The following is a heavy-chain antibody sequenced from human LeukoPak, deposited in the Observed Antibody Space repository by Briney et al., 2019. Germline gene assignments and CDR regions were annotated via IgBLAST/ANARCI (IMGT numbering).Heavy chain of an antibody. V-gene: IGHV3-21*01. CDR1: GFTFSSYS. Sequence: GGSLRLSCAASGFTFSSYSMNWVRQAPGKGLEWVSSISSSSSYIYYADSVKGRFTISRDNAKNSLYLQMNSPNAEDTAVYYCARGNYDFWSGYYAGEYWGQGTLVTVSS. D-gene: IGHD3-3*01. CDR2: ISSSSSYI. CDR3: ARGNYDFWSGYYAGEY. J-gene: IGHJ4*02.